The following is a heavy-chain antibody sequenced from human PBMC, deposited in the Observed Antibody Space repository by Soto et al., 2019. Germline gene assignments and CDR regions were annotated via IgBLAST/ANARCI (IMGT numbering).Heavy chain of an antibody. Sequence: QVQLQESGPGLVKPSETLSLTCTVSGGSISTYLWTWIRQSPGKGLEWIGNVHYSGTTNYSPSLKSRVTISVDTSKNQFSLKLSSVTAADTALYYCAREDPADYYYYGMDVWDQGTTVTVSS. CDR1: GGSISTYL. V-gene: IGHV4-59*01. CDR3: AREDPADYYYYGMDV. CDR2: VHYSGTT. J-gene: IGHJ6*02.